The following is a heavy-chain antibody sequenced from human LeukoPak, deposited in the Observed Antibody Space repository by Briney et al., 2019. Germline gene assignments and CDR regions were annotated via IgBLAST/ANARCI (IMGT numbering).Heavy chain of an antibody. CDR1: GFTFSSYA. Sequence: GGSLRLSCAASGFTFSSYAMNWVRLSAGKGLEWVSAITDNGNTTYYAGSVKGRFTISRDNSKNTLYLQMNSLGAEDTAVYYCATLRLSDHFDYWGQGTLVTVSS. CDR3: ATLRLSDHFDY. J-gene: IGHJ4*02. D-gene: IGHD2-15*01. V-gene: IGHV3-23*05. CDR2: ITDNGNTT.